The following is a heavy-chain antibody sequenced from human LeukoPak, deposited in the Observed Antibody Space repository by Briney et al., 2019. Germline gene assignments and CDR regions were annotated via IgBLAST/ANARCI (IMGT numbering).Heavy chain of an antibody. CDR1: GGSVSSGSYY. CDR3: ARVTGYDD. D-gene: IGHD7-27*01. V-gene: IGHV4-61*01. J-gene: IGHJ4*02. CDR2: IYYTGTT. Sequence: SETLSLTCTVSGGSVSSGSYYWSWIRQPPGKGLEWIGYIYYTGTTNYNPSLESRVTMSVDTSKNQFSLRLKSVTAADTAIYYCARVTGYDDWGQGTLVTVSS.